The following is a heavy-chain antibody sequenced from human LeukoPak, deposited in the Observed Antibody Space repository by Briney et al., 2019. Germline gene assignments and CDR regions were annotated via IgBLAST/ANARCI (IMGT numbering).Heavy chain of an antibody. CDR3: ARSKLLDF. V-gene: IGHV3-49*03. J-gene: IGHJ4*02. CDR1: GFTFGDYA. Sequence: GGSLRLSCIASGFTFGDYAMSWFRQAPGEGLEWVGFIRSKGFGGTTDYAASVKGRFTISRDDSKNIASLQMNSLKAEDAAVYYCARSKLLDFWGQGTLVTVSS. CDR2: IRSKGFGGTT. D-gene: IGHD3-10*01.